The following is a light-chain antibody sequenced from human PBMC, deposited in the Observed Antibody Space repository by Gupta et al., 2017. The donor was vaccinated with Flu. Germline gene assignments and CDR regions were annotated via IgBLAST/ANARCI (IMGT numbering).Light chain of an antibody. Sequence: ITTACTGSSKDDRAYHYVSWYYQHPGTAPKRLSEEVSQRPPGVSNRVSGCKSGNTASLAITGIQAGDEADDYCKSYKSKPTPVVFGGGTKLTVL. CDR2: EVS. CDR1: SKDDRAYHY. CDR3: KSYKSKPTPVV. V-gene: IGLV2-14*03. J-gene: IGLJ3*02.